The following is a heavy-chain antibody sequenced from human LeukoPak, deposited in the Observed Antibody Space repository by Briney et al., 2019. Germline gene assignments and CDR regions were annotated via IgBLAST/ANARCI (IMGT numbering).Heavy chain of an antibody. Sequence: GESLRLSCAASGFTFGAYYMTWVRQAPGKGLEWVANIKQDGSEKYYVDSVKGRFTISRDNANNSLYLQMNSLRAEDTAVYYCARMSGIAVAAIWISYFDYWGQGTLATVSS. CDR2: IKQDGSEK. D-gene: IGHD6-19*01. J-gene: IGHJ4*02. V-gene: IGHV3-7*03. CDR3: ARMSGIAVAAIWISYFDY. CDR1: GFTFGAYY.